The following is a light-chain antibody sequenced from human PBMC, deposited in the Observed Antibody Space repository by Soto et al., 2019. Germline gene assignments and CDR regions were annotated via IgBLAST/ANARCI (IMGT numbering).Light chain of an antibody. CDR3: NSYSSSTTHVV. Sequence: QSVLTQPASVSGSPGRSVTISCTGTSTDVGDFNYVSWYQHLPGRAPKLIIYDVSNRPSGISYRFSASKSGRTASLTISGLQAEDEADYYCNSYSSSTTHVVFRGGTKLTVL. V-gene: IGLV2-14*03. J-gene: IGLJ2*01. CDR2: DVS. CDR1: STDVGDFNY.